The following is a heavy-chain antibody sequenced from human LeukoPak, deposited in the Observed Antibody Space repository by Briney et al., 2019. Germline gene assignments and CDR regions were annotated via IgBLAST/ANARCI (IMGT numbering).Heavy chain of an antibody. J-gene: IGHJ4*02. V-gene: IGHV3-74*01. CDR3: AGLSSYCSGGSCYGQDHLFDY. D-gene: IGHD2-15*01. Sequence: GGSLRLSCAASGFTFSSYWMNWVRQAPGKGLVWVSRIASDGSSTTYADSVKGRFSISRDNAKNTLYLQMNSLRVEDTAVYYCAGLSSYCSGGSCYGQDHLFDYWGQGTLVTVSS. CDR1: GFTFSSYW. CDR2: IASDGSST.